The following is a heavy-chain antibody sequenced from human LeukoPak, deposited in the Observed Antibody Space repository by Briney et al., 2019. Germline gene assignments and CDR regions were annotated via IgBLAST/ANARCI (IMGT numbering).Heavy chain of an antibody. V-gene: IGHV4-59*01. CDR3: ARTGRRRYFDF. D-gene: IGHD1-14*01. Sequence: SETLSLTCNVSGASISDYYWSWVRQSPEKGLEWIASLLYSGSTHYNPSLRSRVAISGDTSNNQFSLILTSVTTTDTAVYYCARTGRRRYFDFWGRGTLVTVSS. CDR1: GASISDYY. J-gene: IGHJ2*01. CDR2: LLYSGST.